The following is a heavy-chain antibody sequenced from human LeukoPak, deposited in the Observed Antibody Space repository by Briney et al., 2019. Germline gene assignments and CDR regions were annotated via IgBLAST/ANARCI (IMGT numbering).Heavy chain of an antibody. CDR3: ARVYSTIFGVVRNWFDP. Sequence: TGGSLRLSCAASGFTFSSYAMSWVRQAPGKGLEWVSSISSSSSYIYYADSVKGRFTISRDNAKNSLYLQMNSLRAEDSAVYYCARVYSTIFGVVRNWFDPWGQGTLVTVSS. CDR2: ISSSSSYI. V-gene: IGHV3-21*01. CDR1: GFTFSSYA. D-gene: IGHD3-3*01. J-gene: IGHJ5*02.